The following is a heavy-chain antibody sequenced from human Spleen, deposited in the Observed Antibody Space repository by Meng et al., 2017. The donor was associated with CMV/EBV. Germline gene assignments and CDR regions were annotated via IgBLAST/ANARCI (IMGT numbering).Heavy chain of an antibody. CDR3: AREGLETLFDY. Sequence: QVQLPQWGAGLFKPSETLSLTCAVYGGSFSGYYWSWIRQPPGKGLEWIGEINHSGSTNYNPSLKSRVTISVDTSKNQFSLKLSSVTAVDTAVYYCAREGLETLFDYWGQGTLVTVSS. CDR2: INHSGST. CDR1: GGSFSGYY. V-gene: IGHV4-34*01. D-gene: IGHD5-12*01. J-gene: IGHJ4*02.